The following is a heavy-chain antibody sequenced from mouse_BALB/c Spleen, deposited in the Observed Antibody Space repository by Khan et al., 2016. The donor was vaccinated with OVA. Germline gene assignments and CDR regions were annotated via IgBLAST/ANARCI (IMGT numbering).Heavy chain of an antibody. J-gene: IGHJ3*01. CDR1: GFTFSTYA. V-gene: IGHV5-9-3*01. CDR3: SRSPYGNFAY. Sequence: VALVESGGALVKPGGSLKLSCAASGFTFSTYAMSWVRQTPEKRLEWVATINSDGDYTYYPDSVTGRFTISRDNAKNTLYLQMSSLGSEDTAMYYCSRSPYGNFAYWGQGTLVTVSA. CDR2: INSDGDYT. D-gene: IGHD2-1*01.